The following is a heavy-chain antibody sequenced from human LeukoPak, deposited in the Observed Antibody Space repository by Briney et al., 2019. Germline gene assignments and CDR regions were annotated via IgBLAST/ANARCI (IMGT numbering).Heavy chain of an antibody. CDR3: ARGMLRYFDWLSETKNWFDP. D-gene: IGHD3-9*01. CDR2: VNHSGST. J-gene: IGHJ5*02. CDR1: GGSFSGYY. Sequence: PSETLSLTCAVYGGSFSGYYWSWIRQPPGKGLEWIGEVNHSGSTNYNPSLKSRVTISVDTSKNQFSLKLSSVTAADTAVCYCARGMLRYFDWLSETKNWFDPWGQGTLVTVSS. V-gene: IGHV4-34*01.